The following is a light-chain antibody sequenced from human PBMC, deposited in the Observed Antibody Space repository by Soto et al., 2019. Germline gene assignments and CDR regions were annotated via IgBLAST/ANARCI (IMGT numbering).Light chain of an antibody. V-gene: IGKV3-20*01. CDR3: QQYGSSPET. J-gene: IGKJ1*01. CDR1: QSVSSSY. Sequence: EIALTQSRGTLSLSPGERATLSCRASQSVSSSYLAWYQQKPGQAPRLLIYGASSRATGIPDRFSGSGSGTDFTLTISRLEPEDFAVYYCQQYGSSPETFGQGTKVDIK. CDR2: GAS.